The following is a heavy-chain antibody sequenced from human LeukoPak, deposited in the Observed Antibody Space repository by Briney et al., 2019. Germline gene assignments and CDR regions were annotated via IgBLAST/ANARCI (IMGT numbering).Heavy chain of an antibody. D-gene: IGHD3-22*01. J-gene: IGHJ4*02. CDR3: AKDSYYYDSSPFDY. Sequence: GGSLRLSCAASGFTFSSYGMSWVRQAPGKGLEWVSAISGSGGSTYYADSVKGRFTISRDNSKNTLYLQMNSLRAEDTAVYYCAKDSYYYDSSPFDYWGQGTLVTVS. CDR2: ISGSGGST. V-gene: IGHV3-23*01. CDR1: GFTFSSYG.